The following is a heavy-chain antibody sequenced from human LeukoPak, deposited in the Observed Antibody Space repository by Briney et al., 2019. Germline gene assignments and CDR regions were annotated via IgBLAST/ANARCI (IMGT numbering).Heavy chain of an antibody. CDR2: ISSSSSYI. D-gene: IGHD3-3*01. CDR3: ARGDSRITIFGVVTYYFDY. CDR1: GFTFSSYS. V-gene: IGHV3-21*01. Sequence: GGSLRLSCAASGFTFSSYSMNWVRQAPGKGLEWVSSISSSSSYIYYADSVKGRFTISRDNAKNSLYLQMNSLRAEDTAVYYCARGDSRITIFGVVTYYFDYWGQGTLVTVSS. J-gene: IGHJ4*02.